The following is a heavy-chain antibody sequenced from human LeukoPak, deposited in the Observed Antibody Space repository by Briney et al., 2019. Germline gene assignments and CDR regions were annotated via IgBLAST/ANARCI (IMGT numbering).Heavy chain of an antibody. CDR1: GYTFTSFG. Sequence: ASVKVSCKASGYTFTSFGISWVRQAPGQGLEWMGWISAYNGNTNYAQKLQGRVTMTTDTSTSTAYMELRSLRSDDTAVYYCARGRGMGATSYYYYMDVWGKGTTVTISS. CDR2: ISAYNGNT. D-gene: IGHD1-26*01. J-gene: IGHJ6*03. CDR3: ARGRGMGATSYYYYMDV. V-gene: IGHV1-18*01.